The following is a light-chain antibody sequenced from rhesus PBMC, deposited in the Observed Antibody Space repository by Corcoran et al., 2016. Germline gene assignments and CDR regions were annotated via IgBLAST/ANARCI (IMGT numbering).Light chain of an antibody. J-gene: IGKJ4*01. V-gene: IGKV1-28*01. CDR2: AAS. Sequence: DIQMTQSPSSLSASVGDTVTITCRASQGISSYLNWFQQKPGKAPKLLIYAASSLESGVPSRFSGSGYGTEFTLTISSLQPEDCAAYYGLQHNSYPLTFGGGTKVEIK. CDR1: QGISSY. CDR3: LQHNSYPLT.